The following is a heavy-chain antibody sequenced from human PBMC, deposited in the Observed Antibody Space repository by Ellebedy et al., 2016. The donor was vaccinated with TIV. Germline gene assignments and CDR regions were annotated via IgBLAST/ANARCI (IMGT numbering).Heavy chain of an antibody. J-gene: IGHJ4*02. Sequence: SETLSLTCTVSGASMGTYYWNWIRQLPGKGLEYIGYIYYSGSANYNPSLKSRVTISVDRAKSQFSLRLTSVTAADTAVYYCARGVTTIGSWGQGTLVTVSS. V-gene: IGHV4-59*01. CDR2: IYYSGSA. CDR1: GASMGTYY. CDR3: ARGVTTIGS. D-gene: IGHD4-17*01.